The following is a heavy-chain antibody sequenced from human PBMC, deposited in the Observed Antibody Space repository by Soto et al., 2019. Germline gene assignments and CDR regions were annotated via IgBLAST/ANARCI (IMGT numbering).Heavy chain of an antibody. CDR3: ASPYTDYYDSSGYPY. CDR1: GGSISSSSCY. CDR2: IYYSGST. Sequence: SETLSLTCTVSGGSISSSSCYWGWIRQPPGKGLEWIGSIYYSGSTYYNPSLKSRVTISVDTSKNQFSLKLSSVTAADTAVYYCASPYTDYYDSSGYPYWGQGTLVTVSS. V-gene: IGHV4-39*01. D-gene: IGHD3-22*01. J-gene: IGHJ4*02.